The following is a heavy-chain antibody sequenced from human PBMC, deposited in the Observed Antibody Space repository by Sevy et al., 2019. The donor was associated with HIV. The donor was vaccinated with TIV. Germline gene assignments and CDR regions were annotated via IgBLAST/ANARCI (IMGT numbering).Heavy chain of an antibody. Sequence: SETLSLTCTVSGGSISSYYWSWIRQPPGKGLEWIGYIYYSGSTNYNPSLKSRVPISVDTSKNQFSLKLSSVTAADTAVYYCARGTGYSLLYYYGMDVWGQGTTVTVSS. D-gene: IGHD6-13*01. CDR3: ARGTGYSLLYYYGMDV. CDR1: GGSISSYY. CDR2: IYYSGST. V-gene: IGHV4-59*01. J-gene: IGHJ6*02.